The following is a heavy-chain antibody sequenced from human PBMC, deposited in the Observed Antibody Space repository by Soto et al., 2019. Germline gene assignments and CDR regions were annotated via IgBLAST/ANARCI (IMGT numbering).Heavy chain of an antibody. CDR2: IDPSDSYT. J-gene: IGHJ6*02. CDR1: GYSFTSYW. Sequence: GESLKISCKGSGYSFTSYWISWVRQMPGKGLEWMGRIDPSDSYTNYSPSFQGHVTISADKSISTAYLQWSSLKASDTAMYYCADPMVRGVHLSYYYGMDVWGQGTTVTVSS. CDR3: ADPMVRGVHLSYYYGMDV. D-gene: IGHD3-10*01. V-gene: IGHV5-10-1*01.